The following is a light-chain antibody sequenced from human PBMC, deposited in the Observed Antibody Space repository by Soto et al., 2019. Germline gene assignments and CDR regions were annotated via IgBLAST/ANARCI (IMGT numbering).Light chain of an antibody. CDR3: SSYTTSTSLV. J-gene: IGLJ3*02. Sequence: QSVLTQPASVSGSPGQSITISCTGTSSDIGGYNYVSWYQQEPGKATKLMIYEVRNRPSGISYRFSGSKSGNTASLTISGLQAEDEADYYCSSYTTSTSLVFGGGTKLTVL. CDR1: SSDIGGYNY. V-gene: IGLV2-14*01. CDR2: EVR.